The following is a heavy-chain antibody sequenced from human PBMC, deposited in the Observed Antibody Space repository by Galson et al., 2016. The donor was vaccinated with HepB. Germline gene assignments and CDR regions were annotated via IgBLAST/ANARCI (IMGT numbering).Heavy chain of an antibody. CDR2: ISAGGNTI. CDR3: ARYGDFPPQYDGMDV. D-gene: IGHD4-17*01. V-gene: IGHV3-48*03. J-gene: IGHJ6*04. CDR1: GFTFSRYD. Sequence: SLRLSCAASGFTFSRYDMNWLRQAPGKGLEWVSYISAGGNTIYYADSVGGRFTVSRDNAKNSLLLQMCSLRAEDTAVYYCARYGDFPPQYDGMDVWGEGTTVTVSS.